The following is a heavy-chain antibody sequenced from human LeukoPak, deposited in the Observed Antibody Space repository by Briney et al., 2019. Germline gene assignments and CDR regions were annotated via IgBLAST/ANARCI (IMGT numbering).Heavy chain of an antibody. J-gene: IGHJ4*02. Sequence: GGSLRPSCATSGFTFSSYAMNWVRQAPGKGLEWVSYISSSSSTIYYADSVKGRFTISRDNAKNSLYLQMNSLRAEDAAVYYCARVGAAAGGGYFDYWGQGTLVTVSS. V-gene: IGHV3-48*01. CDR2: ISSSSSTI. D-gene: IGHD6-13*01. CDR3: ARVGAAAGGGYFDY. CDR1: GFTFSSYA.